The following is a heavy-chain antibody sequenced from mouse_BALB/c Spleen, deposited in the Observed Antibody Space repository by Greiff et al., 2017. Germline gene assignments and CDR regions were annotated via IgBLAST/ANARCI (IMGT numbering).Heavy chain of an antibody. D-gene: IGHD2-4*01. CDR1: GYNFTSYW. CDR2: IYPGSGST. V-gene: IGHV1-55*01. J-gene: IGHJ4*01. CDR3: AREDYDWDY. Sequence: VQLQQSGAELVKPGTSVKLSCKASGYNFTSYWINWVKLRPGQGLEWIGDIYPGSGSTNYNEKFKSKATLTVDTSSSTAYMQLSSLASEDSALYYCAREDYDWDYWGQGTSVTVSS.